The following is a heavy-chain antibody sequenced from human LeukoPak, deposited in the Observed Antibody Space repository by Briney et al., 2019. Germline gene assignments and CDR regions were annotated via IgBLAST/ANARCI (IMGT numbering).Heavy chain of an antibody. D-gene: IGHD3-9*01. J-gene: IGHJ5*02. CDR3: ARDVPYYDILTGYFHPNWFDP. V-gene: IGHV4-59*01. CDR2: IYYSGST. CDR1: GGSISSYY. Sequence: SETLSLTCTVSGGSISSYYWSWIRQPPGKGLEWIGYIYYSGSTNYNPSLKSRVTISVDTSKNQFSLKLSSVTAADTAVYYCARDVPYYDILTGYFHPNWFDPWGQGTLVTVSS.